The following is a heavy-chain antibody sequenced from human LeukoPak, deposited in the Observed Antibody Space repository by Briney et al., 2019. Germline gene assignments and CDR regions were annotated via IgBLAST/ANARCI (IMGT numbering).Heavy chain of an antibody. J-gene: IGHJ4*02. V-gene: IGHV4-4*07. CDR3: ARARGSSAAGTGFDY. CDR1: GGSIISYY. CDR2: IYTSGST. Sequence: SETLSLTCPVSGGSIISYYWSWIRQPAGKGLEWIGRIYTSGSTNYNPSLKSRVTMSVDTSKNQFSLKLSSVTAADTAVYYCARARGSSAAGTGFDYWGQGTLVTVSS. D-gene: IGHD6-13*01.